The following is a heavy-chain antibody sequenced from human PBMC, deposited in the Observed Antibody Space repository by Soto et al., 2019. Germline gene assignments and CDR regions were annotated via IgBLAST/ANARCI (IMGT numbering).Heavy chain of an antibody. CDR2: IYYSGST. V-gene: IGHV4-30-4*01. J-gene: IGHJ3*02. CDR3: AGGGDYVAFDI. D-gene: IGHD3-16*01. Sequence: TLCLTCTGSGGSISSGDYYWSWIRQPPGKGLEWIGYIYYSGSTYYNPSLKSRVTISVDTSKHQFSLKLSSVTAADTAVYYHAGGGDYVAFDIWGQGTMVSVSS. CDR1: GGSISSGDYY.